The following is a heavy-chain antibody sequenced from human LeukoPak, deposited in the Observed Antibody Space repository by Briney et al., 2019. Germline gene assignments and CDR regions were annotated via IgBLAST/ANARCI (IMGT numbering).Heavy chain of an antibody. D-gene: IGHD3-10*01. CDR3: ARVYGSGSYPRIDY. CDR2: INWNGGST. J-gene: IGHJ4*02. Sequence: GGSLGLSCAASGFTFDDYGMSWVRHAPGKGLEWVSGINWNGGSTGYADSVKGRFTISRDNAKNSLYLQMNSLRAEDTALYYCARVYGSGSYPRIDYWGQGTLVTVSS. CDR1: GFTFDDYG. V-gene: IGHV3-20*04.